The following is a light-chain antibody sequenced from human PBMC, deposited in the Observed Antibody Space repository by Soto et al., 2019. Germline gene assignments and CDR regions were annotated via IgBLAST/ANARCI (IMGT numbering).Light chain of an antibody. CDR3: SSYTSSRTLPYV. Sequence: QSALTQPASVSGSPGQSITISCTGTSSDVGGYNYVSWYQQHPGKAPKLMIYDVSNRPSGVSNRFSGSKSGNTASLTISGLQAEDEADYYCSSYTSSRTLPYVFGTGTKVTDL. CDR1: SSDVGGYNY. V-gene: IGLV2-14*01. CDR2: DVS. J-gene: IGLJ1*01.